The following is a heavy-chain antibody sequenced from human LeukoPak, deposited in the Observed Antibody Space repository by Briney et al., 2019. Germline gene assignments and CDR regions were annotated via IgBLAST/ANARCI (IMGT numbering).Heavy chain of an antibody. J-gene: IGHJ4*02. D-gene: IGHD4-17*01. CDR2: IIPIIGIA. CDR1: GGTFTSYD. CDR3: ARAGGTTVTTPDY. Sequence: ASVKVSCKASGGTFTSYDISWVRQAPGQGLEWMGRIIPIIGIANYAQKFQGRVTITADKSTSTAYMELGSLRSEDTAVYYCARAGGTTVTTPDYWGQGTLVTVPS. V-gene: IGHV1-69*04.